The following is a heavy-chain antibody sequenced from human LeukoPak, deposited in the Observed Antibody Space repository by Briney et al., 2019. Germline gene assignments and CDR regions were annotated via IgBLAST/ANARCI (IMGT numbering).Heavy chain of an antibody. Sequence: PSETLSLTCAVYGGSFSGYYWSWIRQPPGKGLEWIGEINHSGSTNYNPSLKSRVTISVDTSKNQFSLKLSSVTAADTAVYYCARHGKGYSYGYWGYYFDYWGQGTLVTVSS. V-gene: IGHV4-34*01. CDR3: ARHGKGYSYGYWGYYFDY. J-gene: IGHJ4*02. D-gene: IGHD5-18*01. CDR1: GGSFSGYY. CDR2: INHSGST.